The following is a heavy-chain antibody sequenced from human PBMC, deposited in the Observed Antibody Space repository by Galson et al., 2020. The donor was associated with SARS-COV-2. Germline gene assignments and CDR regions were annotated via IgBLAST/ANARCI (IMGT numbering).Heavy chain of an antibody. D-gene: IGHD3-10*01. CDR1: GGSVSNNIYY. CDR2: IYYSNT. CDR3: ASLHRFGDLLFAFDI. Sequence: SETLSLTCTVSGGSVSNNIYYWAWIRQPPGKGLEWIGSIYYSNTYYNPSLKSRVTISIDTSKNHFSLNLNSVTAADTAVYYCASLHRFGDLLFAFDIWGQGTMVTVSS. V-gene: IGHV4-39*02. J-gene: IGHJ3*02.